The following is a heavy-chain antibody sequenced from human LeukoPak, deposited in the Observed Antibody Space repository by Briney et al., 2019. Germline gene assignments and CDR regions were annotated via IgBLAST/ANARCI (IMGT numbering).Heavy chain of an antibody. V-gene: IGHV3-21*01. CDR2: ISSWSSFI. CDR3: ARAGSTNSWFDP. D-gene: IGHD2-2*01. J-gene: IGHJ5*02. Sequence: GGSLRLSCAASGFAFDTYSMTWVRQAPGKGLEWVSSISSWSSFIYSADSVTGRFTISRDNAKNSLYLQMNSLRAEDTAVYYCARAGSTNSWFDPWGQGTLVTVSS. CDR1: GFAFDTYS.